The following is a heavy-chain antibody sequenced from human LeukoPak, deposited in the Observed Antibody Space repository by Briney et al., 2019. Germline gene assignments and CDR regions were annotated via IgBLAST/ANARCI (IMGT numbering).Heavy chain of an antibody. J-gene: IGHJ4*02. CDR1: GGSINGGPYY. D-gene: IGHD3-22*01. CDR2: VYSSGRT. CDR3: ARDDTSGSFDY. V-gene: IGHV4-39*07. Sequence: SETLSLTCAVSGGSINGGPYYWGWIRQPPGKGLEWIGSVYSSGRTYSNPSLKSRVTISVDTSKNQFSLNLSSVTAADTAVYYCARDDTSGSFDYWGQGTLVTVSS.